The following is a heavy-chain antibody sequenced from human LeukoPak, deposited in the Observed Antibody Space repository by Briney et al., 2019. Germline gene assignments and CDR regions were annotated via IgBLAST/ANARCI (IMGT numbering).Heavy chain of an antibody. CDR3: AKESEGASPAY. V-gene: IGHV3-23*01. Sequence: GGSLRLSCSASGFTFSTYWMSWVRQTPGKGLEWVSATSYSGDGAYYADSVRGRFTASRDSSTNTYYLQMDSLRAEDTAVYYCAKESEGASPAYWGRGTLVTVSS. CDR2: TSYSGDGA. CDR1: GFTFSTYW. D-gene: IGHD3-16*01. J-gene: IGHJ4*02.